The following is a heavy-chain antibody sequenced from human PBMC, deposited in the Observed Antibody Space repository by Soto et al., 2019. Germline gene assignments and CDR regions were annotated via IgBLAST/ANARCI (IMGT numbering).Heavy chain of an antibody. V-gene: IGHV4-59*12. D-gene: IGHD3-22*01. CDR2: VYYSGST. CDR3: ARVDSSGSYFDY. J-gene: IGHJ4*02. Sequence: SETLSLTCTVSGGSISGFYWSWIRQPPGKGLEWIGYVYYSGSTNYNPSLESRVTISVDTSKNQFSLKLTSLSAADTAMYYCARVDSSGSYFDYWGQGTLVTVSS. CDR1: GGSISGFY.